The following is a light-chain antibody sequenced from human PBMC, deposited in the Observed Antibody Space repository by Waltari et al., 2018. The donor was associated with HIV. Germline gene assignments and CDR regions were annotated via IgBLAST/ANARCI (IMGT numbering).Light chain of an antibody. CDR3: LLYYGGAYV. CDR1: TGAVPSGYY. Sequence: QTVVTQEPSLTVSPGGTVTLTCSSSTGAVPSGYYPNWFQQKPGQAPRVLIYSTSNKHSWTPARFSGSLLGGKAALTLSGVQPEDEAEYYCLLYYGGAYVFGTGTKVTVL. J-gene: IGLJ1*01. CDR2: STS. V-gene: IGLV7-43*01.